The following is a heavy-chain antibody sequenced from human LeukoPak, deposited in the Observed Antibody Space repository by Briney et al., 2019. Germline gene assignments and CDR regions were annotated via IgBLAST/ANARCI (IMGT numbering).Heavy chain of an antibody. Sequence: AASVKVSCKASGYTFTSYYMHRVRQAPGQGLEWMGIINPSGGSTSYAQKFQGRVTMTRDTSTSTVYMELSSLRSEDTAVYYCARDLTTMVRGVGYFDYWGQGALVTVSS. CDR2: INPSGGST. J-gene: IGHJ4*02. CDR3: ARDLTTMVRGVGYFDY. D-gene: IGHD3-10*01. CDR1: GYTFTSYY. V-gene: IGHV1-46*01.